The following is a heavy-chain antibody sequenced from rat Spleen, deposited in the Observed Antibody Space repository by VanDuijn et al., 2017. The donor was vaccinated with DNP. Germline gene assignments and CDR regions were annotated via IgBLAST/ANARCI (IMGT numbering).Heavy chain of an antibody. J-gene: IGHJ2*01. V-gene: IGHV5-22*01. CDR3: IRWNSGHFDY. CDR1: GFTFSKYY. Sequence: EVQLVESGGGLVQPGRSMKLSCVASGFTFSKYYMAWVRQAPGKGLEWVAYIGSPAYAPYHGDSVKGRFTISRDNAKSTLYLQMNSLRSEDMATYYCIRWNSGHFDYWGQGVMVTVSS. D-gene: IGHD4-3*01. CDR2: IGSPAYAP.